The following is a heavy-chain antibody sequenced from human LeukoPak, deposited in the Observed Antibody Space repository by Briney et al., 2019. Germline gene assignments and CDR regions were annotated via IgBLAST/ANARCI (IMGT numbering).Heavy chain of an antibody. J-gene: IGHJ4*02. D-gene: IGHD2-15*01. Sequence: GGSLRLSCAASGFTFSSYSMNWVRQAPGKGLEWVSHITASGTAMFYADSVKGRFTISRDNSKNTLYLQMNSLRAEDTAVYYCARGTWYYFDYWGQGTLVTVSS. CDR1: GFTFSSYS. V-gene: IGHV3-48*01. CDR3: ARGTWYYFDY. CDR2: ITASGTAM.